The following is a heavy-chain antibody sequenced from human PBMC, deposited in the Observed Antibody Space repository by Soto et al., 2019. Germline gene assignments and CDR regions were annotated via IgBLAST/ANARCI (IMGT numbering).Heavy chain of an antibody. D-gene: IGHD1-26*01. Sequence: EGSVKVSFKASGYSFTSLDINLVRQTAGQGLEWMGWMEPSTGTTGYAQKFQGRVTMTRDTSINTAYMELTTLTSDDTAFYYCARGVSAGVDYWGQGTLVTVSS. CDR1: GYSFTSLD. V-gene: IGHV1-8*01. J-gene: IGHJ4*02. CDR2: MEPSTGTT. CDR3: ARGVSAGVDY.